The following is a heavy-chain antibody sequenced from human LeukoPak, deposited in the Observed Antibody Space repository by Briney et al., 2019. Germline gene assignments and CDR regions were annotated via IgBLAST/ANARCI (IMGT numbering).Heavy chain of an antibody. D-gene: IGHD2-2*01. CDR1: GFTISNAY. CDR2: IKSKTDGGTT. CDR3: TTYRVVPAAPEIDY. V-gene: IGHV3-15*01. J-gene: IGHJ4*02. Sequence: GGSLRLSCAASGFTISNAYMSWVRQAPGKGLEWVGRIKSKTDGGTTDHAAPVKGRFTISRDDSKNTLYLQMNSLKTEETAVYYCTTYRVVPAAPEIDYWGQGTLVTVSS.